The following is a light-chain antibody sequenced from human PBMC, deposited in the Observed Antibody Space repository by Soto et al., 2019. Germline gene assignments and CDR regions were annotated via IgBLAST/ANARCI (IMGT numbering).Light chain of an antibody. J-gene: IGKJ1*01. CDR2: GAS. V-gene: IGKV1-5*01. CDR1: QSIRYY. Sequence: DIQQTQSPPTLSASVGDRVTITCRASQSIRYYLAWYQQMPGKAPKLLIYGASSLQSGVPSRFRGSGSGTEFTLTISSLQPDDFATYFCQHHNSYSQTFGQGTKVDIK. CDR3: QHHNSYSQT.